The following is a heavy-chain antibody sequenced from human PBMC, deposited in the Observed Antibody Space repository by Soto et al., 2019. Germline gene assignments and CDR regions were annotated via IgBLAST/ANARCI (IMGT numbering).Heavy chain of an antibody. CDR2: TSNSGST. D-gene: IGHD2-2*01. Sequence: QVQLQESGPGLVKPSQTLSLTCTVSGGSITSSGYYWSWIRQHPGEGLEWIGFTSNSGSTSYNPSLKSRITITIDKSPNQCSLNLKSVTASDTAVYYCARGGGSTKVAYWGQGTLVTVTP. V-gene: IGHV4-31*03. CDR3: ARGGGSTKVAY. CDR1: GGSITSSGYY. J-gene: IGHJ4*02.